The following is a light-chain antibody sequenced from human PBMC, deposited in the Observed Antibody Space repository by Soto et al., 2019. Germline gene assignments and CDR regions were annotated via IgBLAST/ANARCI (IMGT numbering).Light chain of an antibody. CDR2: DVS. CDR3: SSYTTSNTRQIV. J-gene: IGLJ1*01. V-gene: IGLV2-14*01. CDR1: SSDVGGCNY. Sequence: QSVLTQPASVSGSPGQSITISCTGTSSDVGGCNYVSWYQQHPGKAPKLIIYDVSNRPSGVSIRFSGSKSDNTASLTISGLQPEDEADYHCSSYTTSNTRQIVFGTGTKVTVL.